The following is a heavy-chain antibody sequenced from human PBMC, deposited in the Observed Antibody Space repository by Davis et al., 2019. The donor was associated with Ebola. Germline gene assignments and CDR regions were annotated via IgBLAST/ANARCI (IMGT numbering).Heavy chain of an antibody. J-gene: IGHJ4*02. Sequence: GESLKISCAASGFTFSNYAMGWVRQAPGKGLEWVSAISGSGGSTYYADSVKGRFTISRDNSKNTLYLQMNSLRAEDTAVYYCAKDELSYSYGLVDYWGQGTLVTVSS. D-gene: IGHD5-18*01. CDR2: ISGSGGST. CDR3: AKDELSYSYGLVDY. CDR1: GFTFSNYA. V-gene: IGHV3-23*01.